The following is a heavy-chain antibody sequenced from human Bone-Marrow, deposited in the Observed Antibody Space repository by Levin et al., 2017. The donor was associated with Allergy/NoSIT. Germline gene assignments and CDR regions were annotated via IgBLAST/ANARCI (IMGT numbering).Heavy chain of an antibody. D-gene: IGHD3-3*01. V-gene: IGHV1-18*01. CDR2: ISAYNGNT. J-gene: IGHJ4*02. Sequence: ASVKVSCKASGYTFTSYGISWVRQAPGQGLEWMGWISAYNGNTNYAQKLQGRVTMTTDTSTSTAYMELRSLRSDDTAVYYCARAEYDFWSGYSNTIDYWGQGTLVTVSS. CDR1: GYTFTSYG. CDR3: ARAEYDFWSGYSNTIDY.